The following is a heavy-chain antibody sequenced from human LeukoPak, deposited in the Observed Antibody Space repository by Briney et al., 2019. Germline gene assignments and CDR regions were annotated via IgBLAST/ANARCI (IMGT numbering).Heavy chain of an antibody. CDR2: IFYRETT. D-gene: IGHD3-16*01. V-gene: IGHV4-31*03. J-gene: IGHJ4*02. CDR1: GGSINSSDYY. Sequence: SQTLSLTCTVSGGSINSSDYYWTWIRLHPGKGLEWFVYIFYRETTYYNPYLPSRITISLDASKRQFSLQMSDVTAADTAIYCCACSKSTLGELLPLDSWGQRTLVAVSS. CDR3: ACSKSTLGELLPLDS.